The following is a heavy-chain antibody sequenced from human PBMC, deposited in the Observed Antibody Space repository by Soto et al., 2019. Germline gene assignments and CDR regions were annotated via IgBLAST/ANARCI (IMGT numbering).Heavy chain of an antibody. CDR2: IKLDGSEK. D-gene: IGHD6-25*01. CDR1: GFTFSTYW. V-gene: IGHV3-7*01. CDR3: ARGTTAAD. Sequence: EVQLVESGGGLVQPGGSLRLSCAASGFTFSTYWMTWVRQAPGKGLEWVASIKLDGSEKQYVDSVKGRFTISRDNAKESLYLQMNSLIGEDSGLYYCARGTTAADWGQGTRVTVS. J-gene: IGHJ4*02.